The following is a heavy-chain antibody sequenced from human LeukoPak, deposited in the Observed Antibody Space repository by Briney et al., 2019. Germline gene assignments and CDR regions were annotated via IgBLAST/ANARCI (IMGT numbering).Heavy chain of an antibody. CDR3: ASAPSSYYYDSSGYYSFDY. J-gene: IGHJ4*02. CDR1: GYTFTSYD. CDR2: MNPNSGNT. Sequence: ASVKVSCKASGYTFTSYDINWVRQATGQGLEWMGWMNPNSGNTGYAQKFQGRVTMTRNNAISTAYLELSSLRSEDTAVYYCASAPSSYYYDSSGYYSFDYWGQGTLVTVSS. V-gene: IGHV1-8*01. D-gene: IGHD3-22*01.